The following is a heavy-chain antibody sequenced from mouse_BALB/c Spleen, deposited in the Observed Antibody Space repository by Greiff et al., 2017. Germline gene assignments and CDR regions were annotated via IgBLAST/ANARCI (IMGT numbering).Heavy chain of an antibody. CDR3: ARSPYDGYIYYAMDY. J-gene: IGHJ4*01. Sequence: EVQLVESGGGLVQPGGSRKLSCAASGFTFSSFGMHWVRQAPEKGLEWVAYISSGSSTIYYADTVKGRFTISRDNPKNTLFLQMTSLRSEDTAMYYCARSPYDGYIYYAMDYWGQGTSVTVSS. V-gene: IGHV5-17*02. CDR1: GFTFSSFG. D-gene: IGHD2-3*01. CDR2: ISSGSSTI.